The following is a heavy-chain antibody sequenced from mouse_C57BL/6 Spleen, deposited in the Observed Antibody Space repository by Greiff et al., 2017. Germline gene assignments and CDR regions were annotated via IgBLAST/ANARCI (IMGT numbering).Heavy chain of an antibody. Sequence: EVMLVESEGGLVQPGSSMKLSCTASGFTFSDYYMAWVRQVPEKGLEWVANINYDGSSTYYLDSLKSRFIISRDNAKNILYLQMSSLKSEDTATYYCARERRGYDGYYDYWGQGTTLTVSS. CDR1: GFTFSDYY. D-gene: IGHD2-3*01. J-gene: IGHJ2*01. CDR2: INYDGSST. CDR3: ARERRGYDGYYDY. V-gene: IGHV5-16*01.